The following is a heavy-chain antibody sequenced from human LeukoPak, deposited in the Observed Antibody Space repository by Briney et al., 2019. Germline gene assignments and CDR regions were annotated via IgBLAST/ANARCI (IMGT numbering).Heavy chain of an antibody. CDR1: GGSISSYY. Sequence: SETLSLTCAVYGGSISSYYWSWIRQPPGKGLEWIGYIYYSGSTNYNPSLKSRVTISVDTSKNQFSLKLSSVTAADTAVYYCARIFHYYDSSGASNWFDPRGQGTLVTVSS. V-gene: IGHV4-59*01. CDR3: ARIFHYYDSSGASNWFDP. CDR2: IYYSGST. D-gene: IGHD3-22*01. J-gene: IGHJ5*02.